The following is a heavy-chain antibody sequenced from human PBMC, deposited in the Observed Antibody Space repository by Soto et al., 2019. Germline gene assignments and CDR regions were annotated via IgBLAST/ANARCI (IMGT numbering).Heavy chain of an antibody. V-gene: IGHV3-74*01. CDR3: VRDSHGDY. Sequence: EVQLVDSGGGLVQPGGSLRLSCAGSGFIFSNYWMHWVRQAPGKGLEWVSRIDHDGPTDYADSVRGRFIISRDNAENTLYLQMNSLRPEDTAVYYCVRDSHGDYWGQGTLVTVSS. J-gene: IGHJ4*02. CDR1: GFIFSNYW. CDR2: IDHDGPT.